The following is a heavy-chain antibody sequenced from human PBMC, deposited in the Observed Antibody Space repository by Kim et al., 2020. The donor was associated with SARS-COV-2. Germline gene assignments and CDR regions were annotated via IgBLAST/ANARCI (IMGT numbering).Heavy chain of an antibody. Sequence: SETLSLTCTVSGGSISSSSYYWGWIRQPPGKGLEWIGSIYYSGSTYYNPSLKSRVTISVDTSKNQFSLKLSSVTAADTAVYYCARPHPSYDFWSGQDNWFDPWGQGTMVTVSS. CDR1: GGSISSSSYY. J-gene: IGHJ5*02. V-gene: IGHV4-39*01. CDR3: ARPHPSYDFWSGQDNWFDP. D-gene: IGHD3-3*01. CDR2: IYYSGST.